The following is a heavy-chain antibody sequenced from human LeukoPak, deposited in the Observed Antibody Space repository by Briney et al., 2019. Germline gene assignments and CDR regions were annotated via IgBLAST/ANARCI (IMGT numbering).Heavy chain of an antibody. V-gene: IGHV4-39*01. D-gene: IGHD3-10*01. CDR1: GGSISSSSYY. CDR2: IYYSGST. CDR3: VYGSGSYYSDDY. J-gene: IGHJ4*02. Sequence: SETLSLTCTVSGGSISSSSYYWGWIRQPPGKGLEWIGSIYYSGSTYYNPSLKSRVTISVDTSKNQFPLKLSSVTAADTAVYYCVYGSGSYYSDDYWGQGTLVTVSS.